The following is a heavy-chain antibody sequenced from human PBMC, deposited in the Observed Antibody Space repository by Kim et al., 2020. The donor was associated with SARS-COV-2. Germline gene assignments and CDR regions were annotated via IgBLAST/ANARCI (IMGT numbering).Heavy chain of an antibody. CDR3: ARVSDNRVGAETVYYGMDV. CDR1: GGSISSYY. J-gene: IGHJ6*02. D-gene: IGHD1-26*01. Sequence: SETLSLTCTVSGGSISSYYWSWIRQPPGKGLEWIGYIYYSGSTNYNPSLKSRVTISVDTSKNQFSLKLSSVTAADTAVYYCARVSDNRVGAETVYYGMDVWGQGTTVTVSS. CDR2: IYYSGST. V-gene: IGHV4-59*01.